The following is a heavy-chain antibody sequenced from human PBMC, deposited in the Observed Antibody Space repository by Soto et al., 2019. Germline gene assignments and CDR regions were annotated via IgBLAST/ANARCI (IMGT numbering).Heavy chain of an antibody. J-gene: IGHJ4*02. D-gene: IGHD2-2*01. V-gene: IGHV1-2*04. CDR1: GYTFTGYY. CDR3: ARGAYSSSTSCYDFDY. Sequence: QVQLVQSGAEVKKPGASVKVSCKASGYTFTGYYMHWVRQAPGQGLEWMGWINPNSGGTNYAQKFQGWVTMTRDTSISTAYMELSRLRSVDTAVYYCARGAYSSSTSCYDFDYWGQGTLVTVSS. CDR2: INPNSGGT.